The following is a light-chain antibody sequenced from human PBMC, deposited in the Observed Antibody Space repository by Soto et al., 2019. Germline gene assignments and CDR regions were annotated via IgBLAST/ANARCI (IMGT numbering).Light chain of an antibody. CDR2: GST. J-gene: IGLJ1*01. CDR1: GSNIGAPYD. CDR3: QSYDSSLSGYV. V-gene: IGLV1-40*01. Sequence: QSVLTQPPSLSGAPGQRATISCTGSGSNIGAPYDVHWYQHLPGTAPKLLIYGSTNRPSGVPGRFSGSKSGTSASLAITGLQAEDEADYYCQSYDSSLSGYVFGAGTRSPS.